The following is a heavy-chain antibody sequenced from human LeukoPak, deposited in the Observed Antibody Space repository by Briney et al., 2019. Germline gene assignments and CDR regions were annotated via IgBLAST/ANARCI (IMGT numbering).Heavy chain of an antibody. D-gene: IGHD2-2*01. CDR1: GGTFSSYA. V-gene: IGHV1-69*05. CDR2: IIPIFGTA. J-gene: IGHJ3*02. Sequence: SVKVSCKASGGTFSSYAISWVRQAPGQGLEWMGRIIPIFGTANYAQKFQGRVTITTDESTSTAYMELSSLRSEDTAVYYCASLDQDIVVVPAAGDGFDIWGQGTMVTVSS. CDR3: ASLDQDIVVVPAAGDGFDI.